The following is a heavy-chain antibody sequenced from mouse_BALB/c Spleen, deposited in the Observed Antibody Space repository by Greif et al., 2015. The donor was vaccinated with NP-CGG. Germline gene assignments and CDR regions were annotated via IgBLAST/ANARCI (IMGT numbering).Heavy chain of an antibody. D-gene: IGHD1-1*01. CDR1: GFAFSSYD. Sequence: EVKLMESGGGLVKPGGSLKLSCAASGFAFSSYDMSWVRQTPEKRLEWVAYISSGGGSTYYPDTVKGRFTISRDNAKNTLYLQMSSLKSEDTAMYYCARNSGVVAPVDYWGQGTSVTVSS. V-gene: IGHV5-12-1*01. J-gene: IGHJ4*01. CDR2: ISSGGGST. CDR3: ARNSGVVAPVDY.